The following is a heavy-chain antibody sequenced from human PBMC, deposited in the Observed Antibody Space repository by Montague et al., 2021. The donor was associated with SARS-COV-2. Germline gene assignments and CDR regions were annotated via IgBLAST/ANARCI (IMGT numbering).Heavy chain of an antibody. CDR1: GGSITSSNYY. CDR2: ISYSGST. Sequence: SETLSLTCTVSGGSITSSNYYWGWIRQPPGKGLEWFGSISYSGSTYYNPSLKGRVTISVDTSKHQFSLRLSSVTAADTAVYYCARVGGSGLHAPGYFDYWGQGTLVTVSS. CDR3: ARVGGSGLHAPGYFDY. J-gene: IGHJ4*02. V-gene: IGHV4-39*01. D-gene: IGHD6-19*01.